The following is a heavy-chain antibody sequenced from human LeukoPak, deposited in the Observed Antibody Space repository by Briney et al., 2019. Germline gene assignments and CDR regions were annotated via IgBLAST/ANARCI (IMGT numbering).Heavy chain of an antibody. CDR2: IHYSGST. D-gene: IGHD3-9*01. CDR3: ARSVRYFDWFRNWFDP. J-gene: IGHJ5*02. CDR1: AGSISSGGYY. V-gene: IGHV4-31*03. Sequence: SETLSLTCTVSAGSISSGGYYWNWIRQHPGKGLEWIGYIHYSGSTYHNPSLKSRVSISADTSKNQFSLKLSSVTAADTAVYYCARSVRYFDWFRNWFDPWGQGTLVTVSS.